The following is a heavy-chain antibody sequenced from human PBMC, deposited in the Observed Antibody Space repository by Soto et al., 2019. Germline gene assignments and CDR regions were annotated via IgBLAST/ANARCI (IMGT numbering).Heavy chain of an antibody. CDR3: AKVSLIGSSWPFDY. Sequence: ESGGGVVQPGRSLRLSCAASGFTFSNYGMHWVRQAPGKGLEWVAVISFDGTNKYYADSVKGRFTISRDNSKNTVYLQMNSLRAEDTAVYHCAKVSLIGSSWPFDYWGQGALVTVSS. CDR2: ISFDGTNK. CDR1: GFTFSNYG. J-gene: IGHJ4*02. D-gene: IGHD6-13*01. V-gene: IGHV3-30*18.